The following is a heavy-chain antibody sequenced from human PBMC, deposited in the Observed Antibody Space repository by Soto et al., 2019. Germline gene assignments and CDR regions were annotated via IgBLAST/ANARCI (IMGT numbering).Heavy chain of an antibody. J-gene: IGHJ6*02. CDR1: GYNFTNYW. V-gene: IGHV5-51*01. Sequence: GESLKISCKGSGYNFTNYWIGWVRQMPGKGLEWMGIIYPGDSDTRYSPYFQGQVTISADKSISTAYLQWSSLEASDTAMYYCARRADLDGYNSHYYYGMDVWGQGTTVTVS. CDR2: IYPGDSDT. D-gene: IGHD5-12*01. CDR3: ARRADLDGYNSHYYYGMDV.